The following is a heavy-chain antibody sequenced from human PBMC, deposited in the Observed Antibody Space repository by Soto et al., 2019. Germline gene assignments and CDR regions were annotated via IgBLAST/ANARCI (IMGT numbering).Heavy chain of an antibody. CDR2: INQDGTER. CDR3: ARAINSAYDY. D-gene: IGHD2-21*01. CDR1: GLTLSSHW. V-gene: IGHV3-7*05. Sequence: EVQLVESGGGLVQPGESLRLSAAASGLTLSSHWMGWVRQAPGTGLEWVATINQDGTERFYVESMKGRSTISRDTAQNSLYLEVHSLRAEDTALYYCARAINSAYDYWGRGALVTVSS. J-gene: IGHJ4*02.